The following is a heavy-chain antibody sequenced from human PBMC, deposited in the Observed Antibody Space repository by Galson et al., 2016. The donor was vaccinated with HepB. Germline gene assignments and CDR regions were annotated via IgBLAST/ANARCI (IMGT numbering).Heavy chain of an antibody. Sequence: SETLSLTCTVSGGSISHFYWSWIRQPPGEGLEWIGYIHHSGKTTYKASLKSRLTISIATSKDQFSLKLSSVTAADTALYYCARLKVDYGDYGGYYFGMDVWGQGTTVTVSS. V-gene: IGHV4-59*08. CDR2: IHHSGKT. CDR1: GGSISHFY. D-gene: IGHD4-17*01. CDR3: ARLKVDYGDYGGYYFGMDV. J-gene: IGHJ6*02.